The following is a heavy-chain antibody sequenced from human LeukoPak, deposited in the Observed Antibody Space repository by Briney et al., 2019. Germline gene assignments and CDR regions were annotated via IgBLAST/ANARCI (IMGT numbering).Heavy chain of an antibody. CDR2: IYYSGST. Sequence: SQTLSLTCTVSGGSISSGDYYWSWIRQPPGKGLEWIGYIYYSGSTYYNPSLKSRVTISVDTSKNQFSLKLSSVTAADTAVYYCARMYYDFWSDPLGINWFDPWGQGTLVTVSS. CDR1: GGSISSGDYY. V-gene: IGHV4-30-4*01. CDR3: ARMYYDFWSDPLGINWFDP. D-gene: IGHD3-3*01. J-gene: IGHJ5*02.